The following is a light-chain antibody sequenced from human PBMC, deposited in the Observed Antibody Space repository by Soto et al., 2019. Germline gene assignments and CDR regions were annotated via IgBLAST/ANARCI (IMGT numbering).Light chain of an antibody. J-gene: IGKJ4*01. CDR3: QQYGSSSLT. CDR2: GAS. V-gene: IGKV3-20*01. Sequence: EVVLTQSPRTLSLSPGERATLSRRASETVTNSYLAWYQQKPGQAPRLVIYGASTRATGIPDRFGGSGSGTDFTLTISRLEPEDFAVYYCQQYGSSSLTFGGGTKVEIK. CDR1: ETVTNSY.